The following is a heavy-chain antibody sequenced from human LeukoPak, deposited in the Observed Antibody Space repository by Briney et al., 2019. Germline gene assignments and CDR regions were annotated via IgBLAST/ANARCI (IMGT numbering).Heavy chain of an antibody. J-gene: IGHJ6*03. D-gene: IGHD2-15*01. CDR1: GFTFSTYS. Sequence: KPGGSLRLSCAASGFTFSTYSMNWVRQAPGKGLEWVSSISSSSTYIHYADSVKGRFTISRDNAKKSLYLQMNSLRAEDTAVYYCARGRGDCSGGSCPFTTYMDVWGKGTTVTVSS. V-gene: IGHV3-21*01. CDR3: ARGRGDCSGGSCPFTTYMDV. CDR2: ISSSSTYI.